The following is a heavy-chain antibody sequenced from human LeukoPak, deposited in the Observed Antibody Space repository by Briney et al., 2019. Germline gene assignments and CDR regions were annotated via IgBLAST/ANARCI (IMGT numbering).Heavy chain of an antibody. D-gene: IGHD3-10*01. CDR1: GFTFSDHN. V-gene: IGHV3-21*01. Sequence: GGSLRLSCAASGFTFSDHNMNWVRQAPGKGLEWVSSITRSSDYIYYADSVKGRFTISRDNAKNSLYLQMNSLRAEDTAVYYCGRNQGYTYGSVWGQGTLVTASS. J-gene: IGHJ4*02. CDR2: ITRSSDYI. CDR3: GRNQGYTYGSV.